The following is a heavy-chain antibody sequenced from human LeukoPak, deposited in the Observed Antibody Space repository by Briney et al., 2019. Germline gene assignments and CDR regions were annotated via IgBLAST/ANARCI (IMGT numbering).Heavy chain of an antibody. CDR3: ARWRLGELSSFGY. V-gene: IGHV4-34*01. CDR2: INHSGST. D-gene: IGHD3-16*02. J-gene: IGHJ4*02. Sequence: SETLSLTCAVYGGSFSGYYWSWIRQPPGKGLEWIGEINHSGSTNYNPPLKSRVTISVDTSKNQFSLKLSSVTAADTAVYYCARWRLGELSSFGYWGQGTLVTVSS. CDR1: GGSFSGYY.